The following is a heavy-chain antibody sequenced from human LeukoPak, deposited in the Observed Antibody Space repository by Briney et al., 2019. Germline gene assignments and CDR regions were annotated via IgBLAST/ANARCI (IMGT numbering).Heavy chain of an antibody. D-gene: IGHD3-16*01. Sequence: SETLSLTCTVSGGSISSSSYYWGWIRQPPGKGLEWIGSIYYSGSTYYNPSLKSRVTISVDTSKNQFSLKLSSVTAADTAVYYCARRGMDWYFDLWGRGTLVTVSS. CDR1: GGSISSSSYY. CDR3: ARRGMDWYFDL. V-gene: IGHV4-39*07. CDR2: IYYSGST. J-gene: IGHJ2*01.